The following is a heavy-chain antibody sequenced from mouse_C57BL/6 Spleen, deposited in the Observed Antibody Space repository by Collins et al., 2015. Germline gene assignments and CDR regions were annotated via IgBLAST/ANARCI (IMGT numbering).Heavy chain of an antibody. D-gene: IGHD1-1*01. Sequence: QVQLQQSGAELVRPGASVTLSCKASGYTFTDYEIHWVKQTPVHGLEWIVAIDPETGGTAYNQKFKGKAILTADKSSSTAYMELRSLTSEDSAVYHCTRSEVFYYGRSPYYFDYWGLSTTLTVSS. CDR1: GYTFTDYE. V-gene: IGHV1-15*01. J-gene: IGHJ2*01. CDR2: IDPETGGT. CDR3: TRSEVFYYGRSPYYFDY.